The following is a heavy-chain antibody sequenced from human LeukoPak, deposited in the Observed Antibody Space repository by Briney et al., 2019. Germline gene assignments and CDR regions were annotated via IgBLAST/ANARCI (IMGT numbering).Heavy chain of an antibody. D-gene: IGHD4-17*01. CDR1: GGSISSYY. J-gene: IGHJ3*02. V-gene: IGHV4-59*01. CDR2: IYYSGST. Sequence: SETLSLTCTVSGGSISSYYWSWIRQPPGKGLEWIGYIYYSGSTNYNPSLKSRVTISVDTSKNQFSLKLSSVTAADTAVYYCARPRHYGDSHDAFDIWGQGTMVTVSS. CDR3: ARPRHYGDSHDAFDI.